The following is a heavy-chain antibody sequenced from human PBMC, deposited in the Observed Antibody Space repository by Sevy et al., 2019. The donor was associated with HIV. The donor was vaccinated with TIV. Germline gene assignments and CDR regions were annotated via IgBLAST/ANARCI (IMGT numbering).Heavy chain of an antibody. D-gene: IGHD6-13*01. CDR2: ITFLSNYI. Sequence: GGSLRLSCAASGFTFSSYTMNWVRQAPGKGLEWVSSITFLSNYIYYADSVKGRLTNSRDNAKNSVYLQMNSLRVEDTAVYYCARGGSNWPYFDYWGQGTLVTVSS. V-gene: IGHV3-21*01. CDR1: GFTFSSYT. CDR3: ARGGSNWPYFDY. J-gene: IGHJ4*02.